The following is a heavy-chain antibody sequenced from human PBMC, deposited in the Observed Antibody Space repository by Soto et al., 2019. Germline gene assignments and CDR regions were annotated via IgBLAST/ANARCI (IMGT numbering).Heavy chain of an antibody. Sequence: EVQLVESGGGLVQPGGSQRLSCEGSGFTFSSYWMHWVRQAPGKGLVWVSRINRDGSSASYADSVKGRFTISRDNAKNTLYLQMNSLSAEDTAVYYCARGGDSSYYDSSGYPASFDIWVQGTRVTVS. J-gene: IGHJ3*02. CDR3: ARGGDSSYYDSSGYPASFDI. D-gene: IGHD3-22*01. CDR1: GFTFSSYW. V-gene: IGHV3-74*01. CDR2: INRDGSSA.